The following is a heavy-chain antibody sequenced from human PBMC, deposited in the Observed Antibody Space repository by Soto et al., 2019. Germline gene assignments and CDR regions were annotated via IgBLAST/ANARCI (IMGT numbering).Heavy chain of an antibody. CDR3: AIASSVSSTHYFDAFDI. Sequence: QVQLVESGGGVVQPGRSLRLSCAASGFVFNYFGMHWVRQAPGKGPEWVAVVWYDGSIRNYADSVKGRFVISRDNSKNTLFLQMNSLRAEDTAVYYCAIASSVSSTHYFDAFDIWGQGTMVTVSS. CDR1: GFVFNYFG. V-gene: IGHV3-33*01. J-gene: IGHJ3*02. D-gene: IGHD2-2*01. CDR2: VWYDGSIR.